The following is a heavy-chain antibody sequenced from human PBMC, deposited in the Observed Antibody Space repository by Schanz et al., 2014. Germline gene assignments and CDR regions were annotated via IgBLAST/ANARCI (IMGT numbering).Heavy chain of an antibody. J-gene: IGHJ2*01. CDR2: INIDGSST. Sequence: VQLVESGGGLVKPGGSLRLSCAASGFTFSSYWMHWVRQVPGMGLVWVSRINIDGSSTTYANSVKGRFTVTRDNSKNTLSLQMNGLSADDTAIYYCAKGQGAVINNWYFDLWGRGTLVTVSS. V-gene: IGHV3-74*02. CDR1: GFTFSSYW. D-gene: IGHD2-21*01. CDR3: AKGQGAVINNWYFDL.